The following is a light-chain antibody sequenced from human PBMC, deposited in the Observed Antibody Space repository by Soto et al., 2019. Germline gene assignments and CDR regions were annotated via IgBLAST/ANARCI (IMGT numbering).Light chain of an antibody. CDR3: QQYGGSPWT. CDR2: TTS. Sequence: EIVLTQSPGSLSLSPGERATLSCRASQVVTRNYLAWYQQKPGQAPRLLIYTTSSRATGVPERFSGSGSGTDFTLTISRLEPEDSAMYYCQQYGGSPWTFGQRTKVEIK. V-gene: IGKV3-20*01. CDR1: QVVTRNY. J-gene: IGKJ1*01.